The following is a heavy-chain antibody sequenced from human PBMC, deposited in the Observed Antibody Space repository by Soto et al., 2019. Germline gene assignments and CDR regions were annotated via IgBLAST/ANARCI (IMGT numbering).Heavy chain of an antibody. D-gene: IGHD5-12*01. V-gene: IGHV3-30*18. J-gene: IGHJ4*02. CDR2: ISYDGNTR. Sequence: GGSLRLSCAASGFTFNSYGMHWVRQAPGMGLEWVALISYDGNTRYNSDTVKGRYTISRDNYKNTVILQMNSLRTEDTAVYYCAKAFGYRSYWYYFDFWGQGALVTVSS. CDR3: AKAFGYRSYWYYFDF. CDR1: GFTFNSYG.